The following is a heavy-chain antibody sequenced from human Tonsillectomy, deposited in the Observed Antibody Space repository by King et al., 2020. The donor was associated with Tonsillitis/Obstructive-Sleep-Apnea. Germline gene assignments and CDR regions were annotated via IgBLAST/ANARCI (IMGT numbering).Heavy chain of an antibody. Sequence: VQLQESGPGLVKPSETLSLTCTVSGGSVSSYIYYWTWIRQPPGKGLEWIWYNYYSGSTNYNPSLKSRVTISADTSKNQFTLKMSSVTAADTALYYCAREKRPDAFDIWGQGTMVTVSS. CDR3: AREKRPDAFDI. CDR1: GGSVSSYIYY. V-gene: IGHV4-61*01. CDR2: NYYSGST. J-gene: IGHJ3*02.